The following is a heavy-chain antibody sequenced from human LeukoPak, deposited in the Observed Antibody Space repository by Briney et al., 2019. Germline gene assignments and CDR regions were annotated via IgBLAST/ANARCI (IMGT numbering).Heavy chain of an antibody. J-gene: IGHJ1*01. D-gene: IGHD2-2*01. Sequence: ASVEVSCKASGYTFTTYSLAWVRQAPGQSLEWMGWISVNNGGTNYAQSFQDRVTLTRDTSTNTAYLELRSLRSDDTAIIYCATATQPRGYFLHWGQGTLVTVSS. CDR1: GYTFTTYS. CDR3: ATATQPRGYFLH. V-gene: IGHV1-18*01. CDR2: ISVNNGGT.